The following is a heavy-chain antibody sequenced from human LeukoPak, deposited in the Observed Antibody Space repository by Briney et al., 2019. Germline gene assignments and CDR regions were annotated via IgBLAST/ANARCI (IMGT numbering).Heavy chain of an antibody. CDR2: INHSGST. CDR1: GGSFSGYY. CDR3: ARRVPGIAVAGFDY. J-gene: IGHJ4*02. D-gene: IGHD6-19*01. V-gene: IGHV4-34*01. Sequence: SETLSLTCAVYGGSFSGYYWSWIRQPPGKGLEWIGEINHSGSTNYNPSLKSRVTISVDTSKNQFSLKLSSVTAADTAVYYCARRVPGIAVAGFDYWGQGTLVNVSS.